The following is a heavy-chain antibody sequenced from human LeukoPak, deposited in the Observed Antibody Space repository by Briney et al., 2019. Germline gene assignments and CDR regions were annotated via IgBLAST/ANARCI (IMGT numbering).Heavy chain of an antibody. D-gene: IGHD3-22*01. CDR2: ISAYNGNT. J-gene: IGHJ6*03. Sequence: GESLKISCKGSGYTFTSYGISWVRQAPGQGLEWMGWISAYNGNTNYAQKLQGRVTMTTDTSTSTAYMELRSLRSDDTAVYYCARTKDSSGYLSYYYYYYMDVWGKGTTVTISS. CDR3: ARTKDSSGYLSYYYYYYMDV. V-gene: IGHV1-18*01. CDR1: GYTFTSYG.